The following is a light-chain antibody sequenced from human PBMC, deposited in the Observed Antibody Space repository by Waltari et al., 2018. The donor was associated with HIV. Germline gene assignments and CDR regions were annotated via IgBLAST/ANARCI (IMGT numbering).Light chain of an antibody. CDR2: YDS. CDR3: QLWDSSSDHPV. CDR1: NIGSKS. V-gene: IGLV3-21*04. J-gene: IGLJ3*02. Sequence: SYVLTQPPSVSVAPGKTARITCGGNNIGSKSVHWYQKKPGQAPVLVIYYDSDRPSGIPERFSGSNSGSTATLTISRVEAGDEADYYCQLWDSSSDHPVFGGGTKLTVL.